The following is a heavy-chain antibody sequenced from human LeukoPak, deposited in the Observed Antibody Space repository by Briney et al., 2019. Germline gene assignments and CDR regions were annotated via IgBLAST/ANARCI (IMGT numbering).Heavy chain of an antibody. CDR2: IIPILGIA. Sequence: GASVKVSCKASGGTFSSYAISWVRQAPGQGPEWMGRIIPILGIANYAQKFQGRVTITADKSTSTAYMELSSLRSEDTAVYYCAREGTGPGRSHYYYGMDVWGQGATVTVSS. J-gene: IGHJ6*02. D-gene: IGHD3/OR15-3a*01. CDR1: GGTFSSYA. CDR3: AREGTGPGRSHYYYGMDV. V-gene: IGHV1-69*04.